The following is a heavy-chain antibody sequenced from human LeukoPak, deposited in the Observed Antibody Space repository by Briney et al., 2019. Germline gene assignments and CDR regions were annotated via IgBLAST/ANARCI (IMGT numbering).Heavy chain of an antibody. CDR2: ISSSGRTI. D-gene: IGHD3-10*01. J-gene: IGHJ4*02. V-gene: IGHV3-48*03. CDR3: ARDVYGSGSYLSPFDY. Sequence: GGSLRLSCAASGFTLSSYEMNWVRQAPGEGLEWVSYISSSGRTIYYADSVKGRFTISRDNAKNSQYLQMNSLRDEDTAVYYCARDVYGSGSYLSPFDYWGQGTLVTVSS. CDR1: GFTLSSYE.